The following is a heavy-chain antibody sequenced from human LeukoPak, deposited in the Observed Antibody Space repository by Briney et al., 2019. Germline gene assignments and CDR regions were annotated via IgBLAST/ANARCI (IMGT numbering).Heavy chain of an antibody. V-gene: IGHV3-20*04. D-gene: IGHD3-22*01. CDR2: INWDGGAY. J-gene: IGHJ4*02. CDR3: ARDLSSSWYSLAY. CDR1: GNTFDDYG. Sequence: GGSLRLSCTDSGNTFDDYGMTWVRQVPGKGLEWVSCINWDGGAYNYAASVKGRFTISRDNAKNSLYLEMNSLRVEDTAVYFCARDLSSSWYSLAYWGQGILVIVSS.